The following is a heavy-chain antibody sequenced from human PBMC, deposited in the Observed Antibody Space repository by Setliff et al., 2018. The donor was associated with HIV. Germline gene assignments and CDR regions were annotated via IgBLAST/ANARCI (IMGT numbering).Heavy chain of an antibody. J-gene: IGHJ2*01. CDR1: GGTFSSYA. V-gene: IGHV1-69*10. D-gene: IGHD6-6*01. CDR3: ARVREEQLAPLPNWYFDL. Sequence: SVKVSCKASGGTFSSYAISWVRQAPGQGLEWMGGIIPILGIANYAQKFQGRVTITADKSTSTAYMELSSLRSEDTAVYYCARVREEQLAPLPNWYFDLWGRGTLVTV. CDR2: IIPILGIA.